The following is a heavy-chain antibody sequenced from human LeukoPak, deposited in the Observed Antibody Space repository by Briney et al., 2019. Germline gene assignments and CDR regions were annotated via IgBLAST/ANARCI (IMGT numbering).Heavy chain of an antibody. CDR2: IKQDGSEK. CDR1: GFTFSSYW. Sequence: GGSLRLSCAASGFTFSSYWMSWVRRAPGKGLEWVANIKQDGSEKYYVDSVKGRFTISRDNAKNSLYLQMNSLRAEDTAVYYCARIGMGYSSSWYGYYYYYMDVWGKGTTVTVSS. D-gene: IGHD6-13*01. CDR3: ARIGMGYSSSWYGYYYYYMDV. J-gene: IGHJ6*03. V-gene: IGHV3-7*01.